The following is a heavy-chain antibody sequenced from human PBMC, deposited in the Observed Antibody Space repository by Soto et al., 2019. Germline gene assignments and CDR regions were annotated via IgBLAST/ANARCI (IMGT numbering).Heavy chain of an antibody. V-gene: IGHV1-18*01. CDR2: INRYNGNT. Sequence: QVQLVQSGAEVKKPGASVKVSCKASGYTFSTYGISWVRQAPGQGPEWMGWINRYNGNTNYAPKLQGRITMTTDTATTTAYMEMSGLRADDTAVYYVARMGDGPYYCCGMDVGGQGTTVTVSS. J-gene: IGHJ6*02. CDR1: GYTFSTYG. CDR3: ARMGDGPYYCCGMDV. D-gene: IGHD3-16*01.